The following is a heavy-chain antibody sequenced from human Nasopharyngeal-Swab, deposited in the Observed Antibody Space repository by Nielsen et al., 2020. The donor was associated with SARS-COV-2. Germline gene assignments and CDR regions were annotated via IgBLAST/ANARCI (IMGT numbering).Heavy chain of an antibody. CDR3: ARSPYGSEENWFDP. D-gene: IGHD3-10*01. CDR2: ITGSGIST. J-gene: IGHJ5*02. V-gene: IGHV3-23*01. CDR1: GFTLSSCA. Sequence: GGSLRLSCAASGFTLSSCAMSWVRQAPGKGLEWVSAITGSGISTYYADSVKGRLTISRDNSKNTLYLQMNSLRAEDTAVYYCARSPYGSEENWFDPWGQGNLVTVSS.